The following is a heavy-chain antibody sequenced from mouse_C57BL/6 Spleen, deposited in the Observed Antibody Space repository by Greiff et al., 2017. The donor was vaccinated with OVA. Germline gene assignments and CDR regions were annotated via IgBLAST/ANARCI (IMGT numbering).Heavy chain of an antibody. CDR3: ARGRIYYCYDGPLFDY. Sequence: VQLQESGAELVRPGPSVKVSCKASGYAFTNYLIEWVKQRPGQGLEWIGVINPGSGGTNYNEKFKGKATLTADKSSSTAYMQLSSLTSEDSAVYFCARGRIYYCYDGPLFDYWGQGTTLTVSS. J-gene: IGHJ2*01. CDR2: INPGSGGT. D-gene: IGHD2-2*01. V-gene: IGHV1-54*01. CDR1: GYAFTNYL.